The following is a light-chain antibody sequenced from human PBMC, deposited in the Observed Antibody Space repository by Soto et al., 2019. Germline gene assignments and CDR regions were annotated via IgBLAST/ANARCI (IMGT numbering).Light chain of an antibody. CDR2: GAS. J-gene: IGKJ2*01. CDR3: QQYNNWPPYT. Sequence: EIVMTQSPVTLSVSPGERATLSCRASQSVSSNLAWYQQKPGQAPRLLMYGASIRATGIPARFSGSGSGTEFTLTISSLQSEDFAIYYCQQYNNWPPYTFGQGTKLEIK. V-gene: IGKV3-15*01. CDR1: QSVSSN.